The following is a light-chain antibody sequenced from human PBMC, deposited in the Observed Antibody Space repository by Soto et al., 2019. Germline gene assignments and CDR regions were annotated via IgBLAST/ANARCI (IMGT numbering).Light chain of an antibody. J-gene: IGKJ1*01. Sequence: AIQMTQSPSSLSASVGDRVTITCRASQDIRNDLGWYQEKVGQAPKLLIYAASKLQSGAPSRFSGSGYGTDFTLTISSLQTEDFATYYCLQDYNYPWTFGQGTKVEI. CDR2: AAS. CDR3: LQDYNYPWT. V-gene: IGKV1-6*01. CDR1: QDIRND.